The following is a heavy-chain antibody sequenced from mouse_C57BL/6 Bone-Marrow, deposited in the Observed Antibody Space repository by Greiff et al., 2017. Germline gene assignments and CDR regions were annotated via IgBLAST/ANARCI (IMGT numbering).Heavy chain of an antibody. CDR2: FYPGSGSI. J-gene: IGHJ4*01. CDR3: ARHEDYYGSSYYYAMDY. V-gene: IGHV1-62-2*01. CDR1: GYTFTEYT. Sequence: QVQLQQSGAKLVKPGASVKLSCKASGYTFTEYTIHWVKQRSGQGLEWIGWFYPGSGSIKYNEKFKDKATLTADKSSSTVYMELSRLTSEDSAVYFCARHEDYYGSSYYYAMDYWGQGTSVTVSS. D-gene: IGHD1-1*01.